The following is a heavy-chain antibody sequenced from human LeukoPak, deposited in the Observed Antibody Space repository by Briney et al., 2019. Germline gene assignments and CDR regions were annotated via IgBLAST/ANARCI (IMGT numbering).Heavy chain of an antibody. CDR3: ARGVPPRAYYYDSSGRRGNAFDI. J-gene: IGHJ3*02. D-gene: IGHD3-22*01. Sequence: PSETLSLTCTVSGGSISSYYWSWIRQPPGKGLEWIGYIYYSGSTNYNPSLKSRVTISVDTSKNQFSLKLSSVTAADTGVYYCARGVPPRAYYYDSSGRRGNAFDIWGQGTMVTVSS. V-gene: IGHV4-59*13. CDR2: IYYSGST. CDR1: GGSISSYY.